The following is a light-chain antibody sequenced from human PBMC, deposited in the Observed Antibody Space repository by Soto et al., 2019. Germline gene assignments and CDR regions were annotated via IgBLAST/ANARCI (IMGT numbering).Light chain of an antibody. CDR2: KAS. J-gene: IGKJ1*01. Sequence: GDRVTISCLASQSVTTWLVWYQQKPGKAPKVLIYKASTLEGGVPSRFSGSGSGTIFTLTISSLQPDDHATYYCQQYDTYPWTFGQGTKVDIK. CDR3: QQYDTYPWT. V-gene: IGKV1-5*03. CDR1: QSVTTW.